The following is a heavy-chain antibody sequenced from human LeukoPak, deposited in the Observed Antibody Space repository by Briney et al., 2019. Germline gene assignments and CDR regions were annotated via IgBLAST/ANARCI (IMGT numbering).Heavy chain of an antibody. J-gene: IGHJ4*02. D-gene: IGHD3-16*01. CDR1: GYTFTGYY. CDR3: ATYVWGNLTFDY. Sequence: ASVKVSCKASGYTFTGYYIHWVRQAPGQGLEWMGWINPNSGGTNYAQKFQGRVTMTSDTSISTAYMKLSRLRSDDTAVYYCATYVWGNLTFDYWGQGTLVTVSS. CDR2: INPNSGGT. V-gene: IGHV1-2*02.